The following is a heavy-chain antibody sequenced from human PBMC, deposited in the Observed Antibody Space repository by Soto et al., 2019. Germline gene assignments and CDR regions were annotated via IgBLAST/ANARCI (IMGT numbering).Heavy chain of an antibody. J-gene: IGHJ4*02. D-gene: IGHD2-15*01. V-gene: IGHV3-48*01. CDR2: ITSTSSTI. CDR1: GFTFSSYS. Sequence: EVQLVESGGGLVQRGGSLRLSCAASGFTFSSYSMNWVRQAPGKGLEWVSYITSTSSTIYYADSVKGRLTISRDNAKISLYLQMNSLRADDTAVYYWARAQCSGGHCYSGSAFDYWGQGILVTVSS. CDR3: ARAQCSGGHCYSGSAFDY.